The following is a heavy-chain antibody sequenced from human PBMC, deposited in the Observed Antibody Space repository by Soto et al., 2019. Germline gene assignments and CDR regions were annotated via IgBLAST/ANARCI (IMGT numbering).Heavy chain of an antibody. D-gene: IGHD3-3*01. CDR2: ISYDGSNK. V-gene: IGHV3-30*18. Sequence: GGSLRLSCAASGFTFSSYGMHWVRQAPGKGLEWVAVISYDGSNKYYADSVKGRFTISRDNSKNTLYLQMNSLRAEDTAVYYCAKAAVQGSGYSHFDYWGQGTLVTVSS. CDR3: AKAAVQGSGYSHFDY. J-gene: IGHJ4*02. CDR1: GFTFSSYG.